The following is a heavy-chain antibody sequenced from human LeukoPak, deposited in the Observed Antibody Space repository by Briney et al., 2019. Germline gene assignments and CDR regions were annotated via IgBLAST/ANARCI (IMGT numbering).Heavy chain of an antibody. CDR1: GGTFSSYA. D-gene: IGHD4-23*01. CDR2: IIPIFGTA. J-gene: IGHJ5*02. V-gene: IGHV1-69*13. Sequence: GASVKVSCKASGGTFSSYAISWVRQAPGQGLEWMGGIIPIFGTANYAQKFQGRVTITADESTSTAYMELSSLRSEDTAVYYCARDNDDYGGSNWFDPWGQGTLVTVSS. CDR3: ARDNDDYGGSNWFDP.